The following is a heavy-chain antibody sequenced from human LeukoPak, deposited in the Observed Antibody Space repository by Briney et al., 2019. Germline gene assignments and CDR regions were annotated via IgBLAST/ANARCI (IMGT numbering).Heavy chain of an antibody. Sequence: GGSLRLSCAAPGFTFSSYSMNWVRQAPGKGLEWVSYISSSSSTIYYADSVKGRFTISRDNAKNSLYLQMNSLRAEDTAVYYCARHPDYCSSTSCYLFDYWGQGTLVTVSS. CDR2: ISSSSSTI. CDR3: ARHPDYCSSTSCYLFDY. V-gene: IGHV3-48*01. CDR1: GFTFSSYS. D-gene: IGHD2-2*01. J-gene: IGHJ4*02.